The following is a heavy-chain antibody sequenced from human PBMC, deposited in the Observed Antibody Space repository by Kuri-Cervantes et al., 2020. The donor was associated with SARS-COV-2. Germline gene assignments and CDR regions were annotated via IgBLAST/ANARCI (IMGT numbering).Heavy chain of an antibody. D-gene: IGHD6-6*01. V-gene: IGHV4-38-2*01. CDR1: GYSISSGYY. J-gene: IGHJ6*03. CDR2: IYRSGST. Sequence: GSLRLSCAVSGYSISSGYYWGWIRQPPGKGLEWIGSIYRSGSTYYNPSLKSRVTISVDTFKNQFSLKLSSVTAADTAVYYCARNVKYRQPYYYMDVWGKGTTVTVSS. CDR3: ARNVKYRQPYYYMDV.